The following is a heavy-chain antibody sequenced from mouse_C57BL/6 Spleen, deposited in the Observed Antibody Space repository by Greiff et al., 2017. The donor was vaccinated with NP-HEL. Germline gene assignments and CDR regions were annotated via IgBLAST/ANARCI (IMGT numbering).Heavy chain of an antibody. CDR2: IYPRSGNT. J-gene: IGHJ3*01. Sequence: QVQLQQSGAELARPGASVKLSCKASGYTFKSYGISWVKQRTGQGLEWIGEIYPRSGNTYYNEKFKGKATLTADKSSSTAYMELRSLTSEDSAVYFCARGGYYDYDGFAYWGQGTLVTVSA. CDR3: ARGGYYDYDGFAY. D-gene: IGHD2-4*01. V-gene: IGHV1-81*01. CDR1: GYTFKSYG.